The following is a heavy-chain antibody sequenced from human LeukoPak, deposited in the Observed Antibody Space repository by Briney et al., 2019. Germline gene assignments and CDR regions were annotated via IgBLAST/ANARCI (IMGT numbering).Heavy chain of an antibody. CDR2: ISGSGVST. Sequence: GGSLRLSCAASGFTFSTYAMSWVRQAPGKGLQWVSAISGSGVSTNYADSVKGRFTISRDNSKNTLYLRMNSLRAEDTAVYYCAKSWLRLGGDYWGQGTLVTVSS. CDR3: AKSWLRLGGDY. CDR1: GFTFSTYA. J-gene: IGHJ4*02. V-gene: IGHV3-23*01. D-gene: IGHD5-12*01.